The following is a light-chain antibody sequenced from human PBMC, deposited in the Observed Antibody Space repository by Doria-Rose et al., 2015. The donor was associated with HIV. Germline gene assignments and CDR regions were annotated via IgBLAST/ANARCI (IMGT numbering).Light chain of an antibody. V-gene: IGKV3-20*01. J-gene: IGKJ1*01. CDR3: HQYGTSGT. CDR1: QSFSSTY. Sequence: DIVMTQSSGTLSLSPGERATLSCRASQSFSSTYLAWYQQKPGQAPSLLIYDGSTRATGIPDRFSASGSGTDFTLTIIRLEPEDCALYYCHQYGTSGTVGQGTKVEI. CDR2: DGS.